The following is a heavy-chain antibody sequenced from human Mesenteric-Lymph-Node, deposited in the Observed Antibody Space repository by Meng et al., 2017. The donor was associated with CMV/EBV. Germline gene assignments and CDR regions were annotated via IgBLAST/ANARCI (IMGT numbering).Heavy chain of an antibody. J-gene: IGHJ4*02. D-gene: IGHD2/OR15-2a*01. CDR3: ARHSLTSMPATPLLAGRSFDF. CDR2: ISAYNGNT. Sequence: ASVKVSCKASGYTFSSFGVSWVRLAPGRGLEWIGWISAYNGNTKIAQKFQGRVTMTTETSTSTAYVELTSLTSDDTAVYFCARHSLTSMPATPLLAGRSFDFWGQGTLVTSPQ. V-gene: IGHV1-18*01. CDR1: GYTFSSFG.